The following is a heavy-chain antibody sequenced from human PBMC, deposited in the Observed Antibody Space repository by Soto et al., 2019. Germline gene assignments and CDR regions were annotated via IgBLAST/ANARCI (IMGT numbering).Heavy chain of an antibody. V-gene: IGHV4-59*11. Sequence: SENLSLNCSDTGGYISGPYSSWLRQSPGKGMEWLGYVFYTERTNYNPSLRSRVSISVDTSNNEFSLRLSSVTAADAAVYFCGRSVADPGAHIDYWGQGTQVTVSS. CDR1: GGYISGPY. J-gene: IGHJ4*02. CDR3: GRSVADPGAHIDY. CDR2: VFYTERT. D-gene: IGHD2-8*02.